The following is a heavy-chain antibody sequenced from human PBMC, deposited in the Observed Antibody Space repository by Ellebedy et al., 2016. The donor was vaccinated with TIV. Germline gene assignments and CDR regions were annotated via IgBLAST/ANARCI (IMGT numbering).Heavy chain of an antibody. CDR2: IRQEGDEI. CDR3: ARRASYGDYAVQVNPWFDP. J-gene: IGHJ5*02. Sequence: GESLKISCAASGFNFRSYWMTWVRQAPGEGLEWVAKIRQEGDEIYYVESVKGRFTISRDNAKNSLFRQMNSLRVEDTAVYYCARRASYGDYAVQVNPWFDPWGQGTLVTVSS. D-gene: IGHD4-17*01. CDR1: GFNFRSYW. V-gene: IGHV3-7*01.